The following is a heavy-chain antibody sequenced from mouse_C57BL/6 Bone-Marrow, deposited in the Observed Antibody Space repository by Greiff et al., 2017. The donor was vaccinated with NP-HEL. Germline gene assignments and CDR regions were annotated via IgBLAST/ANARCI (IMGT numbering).Heavy chain of an antibody. CDR1: GYTFTSYW. V-gene: IGHV1-59*01. J-gene: IGHJ2*01. CDR2: IDPSDSYT. Sequence: QVQLQQPGAELVRPGTPVKLSCKASGYTFTSYWMHWVKQRPGQGLEWIGVIDPSDSYTNYNQKFKGKATLTVDTSSSTAYMQLSSLTSEDSAVYYCARSTGFFDYWGQGTTLTVSS. D-gene: IGHD4-1*02. CDR3: ARSTGFFDY.